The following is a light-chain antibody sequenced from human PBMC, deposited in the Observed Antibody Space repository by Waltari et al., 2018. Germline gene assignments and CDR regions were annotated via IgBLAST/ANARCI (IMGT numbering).Light chain of an antibody. Sequence: SFELTQTSSLSVSPGQTVRIICSGDVLANKYARWFQQKPGQAPVLIISRDTERPSGIPERFSGSSSGTTVTLTIRGAQAEDEADYYCYAAADNNLGVFGGGTKVTVL. CDR1: VLANKY. CDR3: YAAADNNLGV. J-gene: IGLJ3*02. CDR2: RDT. V-gene: IGLV3-27*01.